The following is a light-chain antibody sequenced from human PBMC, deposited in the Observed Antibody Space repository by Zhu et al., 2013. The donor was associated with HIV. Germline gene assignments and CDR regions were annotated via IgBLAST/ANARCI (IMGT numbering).Light chain of an antibody. Sequence: SYELTQPPSVSVSPGQTASITCSGDILGDKSACWYQQKPGQSPVLVIYQDTKRPSGIPERFSGSKSGTSASLAISGLQSEDEADYYCSAWDDSLKGVLFGGGTKLTVL. CDR2: QDT. CDR1: ILGDKS. J-gene: IGLJ2*01. V-gene: IGLV3-1*01. CDR3: SAWDDSLKGVL.